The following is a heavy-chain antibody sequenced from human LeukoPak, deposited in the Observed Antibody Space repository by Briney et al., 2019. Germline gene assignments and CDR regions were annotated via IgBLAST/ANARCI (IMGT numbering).Heavy chain of an antibody. D-gene: IGHD4-17*01. V-gene: IGHV4-59*01. J-gene: IGHJ3*02. CDR2: IYYSGST. CDR1: GGSISSYY. Sequence: SETLSLTCTVSGGSISSYYWSWLRQPPGKGLEWIGYIYYSGSTNYNPSLKSRVTISVDTSKNPFSLRLSSVTAADTAVYFCARDIYGAFDIWGQGTMVTVSS. CDR3: ARDIYGAFDI.